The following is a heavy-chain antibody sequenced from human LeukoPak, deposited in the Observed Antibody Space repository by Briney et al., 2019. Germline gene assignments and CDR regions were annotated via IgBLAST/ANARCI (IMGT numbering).Heavy chain of an antibody. V-gene: IGHV3-20*04. CDR3: ASHKNSRDGYSSGYYYYYYMDV. CDR2: INWNGGST. Sequence: RSGGSLRLSCAASGFTFDDYGMSWVRQAPGKGLEWVSGINWNGGSTGYADSVKGRFTISRDNAKNSLYLQMNSLRAEDTALYYCASHKNSRDGYSSGYYYYYYMDVWGKGTTVTVSS. J-gene: IGHJ6*03. D-gene: IGHD5-24*01. CDR1: GFTFDDYG.